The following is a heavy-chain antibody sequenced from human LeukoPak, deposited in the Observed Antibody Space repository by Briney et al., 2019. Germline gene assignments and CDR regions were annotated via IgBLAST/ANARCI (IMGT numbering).Heavy chain of an antibody. CDR2: ISSSSTI. V-gene: IGHV3-48*04. J-gene: IGHJ4*02. Sequence: PGGSLRLSCAASGFTFSSYSMNWVRQAPGKGLEWVSYISSSSTIYYADSVKGRFTISRDNAKNSLYLQMNSLRAEDTAVYYCIRSSSGDYWGQGTLVTVSS. CDR3: IRSSSGDY. D-gene: IGHD6-6*01. CDR1: GFTFSSYS.